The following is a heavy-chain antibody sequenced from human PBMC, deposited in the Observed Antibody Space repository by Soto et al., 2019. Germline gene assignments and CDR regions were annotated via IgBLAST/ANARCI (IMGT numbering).Heavy chain of an antibody. D-gene: IGHD3-22*01. Sequence: SETLSLTCTVSGGSISSGGYYWSWIRQHPGKGLEWIGYIYYSGSTYYNPSLKSRVTISVDTSKNQFSLKLSSVTAADTAVYYCVATYYYDSSGYRGPLDAFDIWGQGTMVTISS. CDR3: VATYYYDSSGYRGPLDAFDI. J-gene: IGHJ3*02. CDR2: IYYSGST. CDR1: GGSISSGGYY. V-gene: IGHV4-31*03.